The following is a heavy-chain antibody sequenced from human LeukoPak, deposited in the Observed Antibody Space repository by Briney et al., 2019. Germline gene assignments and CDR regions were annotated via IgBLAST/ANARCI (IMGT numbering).Heavy chain of an antibody. CDR2: IYHSGST. D-gene: IGHD5-18*01. J-gene: IGHJ4*02. V-gene: IGHV4-39*07. CDR3: ARDKGYSYGTFDY. Sequence: SETLSLTCTVSGGSISSSSYYWGWIRQPPGKGLEWIGSIYHSGSTNYNPSLKSRVTISVDKSKNQFSLKLSSVTAADTAVYYCARDKGYSYGTFDYWGQGTLVTVSS. CDR1: GGSISSSSYY.